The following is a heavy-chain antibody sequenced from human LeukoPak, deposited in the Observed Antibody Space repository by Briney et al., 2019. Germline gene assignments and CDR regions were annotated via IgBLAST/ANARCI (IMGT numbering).Heavy chain of an antibody. J-gene: IGHJ4*02. V-gene: IGHV1-2*02. CDR3: ARDRDYSNTERGFDY. D-gene: IGHD4-11*01. CDR2: INPNSGET. CDR1: GYTFTDYY. Sequence: EASVKVSCKTSGYTFTDYYIHWVRQAPGQGLEWMGWINPNSGETNSAQKFQGRVTMTGDTSISTAYMELRRVTSDDTAVYYCARDRDYSNTERGFDYWGQGTLVTVFS.